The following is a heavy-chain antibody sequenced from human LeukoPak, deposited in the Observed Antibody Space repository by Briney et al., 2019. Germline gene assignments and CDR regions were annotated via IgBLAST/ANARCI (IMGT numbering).Heavy chain of an antibody. CDR3: ARGKAYDRRAFDI. CDR2: IKEDGSEK. Sequence: PGRSLRLSCAAFGFTFSSYWMSWVRQASGKGLEWVANIKEDGSEKYYVDSVKGRFSISRDNAKNSLYLQMNRLRDEDTAVYYCARGKAYDRRAFDIWGQGTIVTVSS. J-gene: IGHJ3*02. CDR1: GFTFSSYW. D-gene: IGHD3-22*01. V-gene: IGHV3-7*01.